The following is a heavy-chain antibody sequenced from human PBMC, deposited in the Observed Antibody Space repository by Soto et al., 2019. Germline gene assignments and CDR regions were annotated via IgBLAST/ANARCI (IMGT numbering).Heavy chain of an antibody. CDR1: GYTFTSYA. D-gene: IGHD3-16*01. CDR2: INAGNGNT. J-gene: IGHJ4*02. CDR3: ARGGVLSYDDY. V-gene: IGHV1-3*01. Sequence: QVQLVQSGAEVKKPGASVKVSCKASGYTFTSYAMHWVRQAPGQRLEWMGWINAGNGNTKYTQKFQVRVTMTRDTSASTVYMELSSFGAEATSVCDSARGGVLSYDDYWGQGTLVTVSS.